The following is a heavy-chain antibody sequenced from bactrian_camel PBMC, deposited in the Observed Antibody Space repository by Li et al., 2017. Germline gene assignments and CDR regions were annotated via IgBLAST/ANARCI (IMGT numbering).Heavy chain of an antibody. Sequence: VQLVESGGGLVQPGGSLRLSCATSGIAASTYCMLWFRQGRGKEREGVAGIDNDGELSYHDSVKGRFTISKDNAKNTLYLQMKSLKLEDTAMYYCAAEYGSHGGVWDERDYGYWGQGTQVTVS. D-gene: IGHD5*01. CDR1: GIAASTYC. J-gene: IGHJ6*01. CDR2: IDNDGEL. V-gene: IGHV3S6*01. CDR3: AAEYGSHGGVWDERDYGY.